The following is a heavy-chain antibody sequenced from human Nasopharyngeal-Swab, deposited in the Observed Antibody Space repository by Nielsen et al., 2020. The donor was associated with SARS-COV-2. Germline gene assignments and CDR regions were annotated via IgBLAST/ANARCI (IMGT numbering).Heavy chain of an antibody. Sequence: SLKISCAASGFTFDDYAMHWVRQAPGKGLEWVSGISWNSGSIGYADSVKGQFTISRDNAKNSLYLQMNSLRAEDTALYYCAKDIAAAGTGYWGQGTLVTVSS. CDR1: GFTFDDYA. CDR2: ISWNSGSI. V-gene: IGHV3-9*01. CDR3: AKDIAAAGTGY. J-gene: IGHJ4*02. D-gene: IGHD6-13*01.